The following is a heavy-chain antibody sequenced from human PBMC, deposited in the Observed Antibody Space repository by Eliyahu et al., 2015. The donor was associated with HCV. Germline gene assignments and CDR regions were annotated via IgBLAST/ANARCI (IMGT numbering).Heavy chain of an antibody. V-gene: IGHV3-11*06. CDR2: ISSSSSYT. D-gene: IGHD4-17*01. CDR3: ARGHGDYPMHYYYGMDV. Sequence: QVQLVESGGGLVKPGGSLRLSCAAXGFTFSXYYMSWIRQAPGKGLEWVSYISSSSSYTNYADSVKGRFTISRDNAKNSLYLQMNSLRAEDTAVYYCARGHGDYPMHYYYGMDVWGQGTTVTVSS. CDR1: GFTFSXYY. J-gene: IGHJ6*02.